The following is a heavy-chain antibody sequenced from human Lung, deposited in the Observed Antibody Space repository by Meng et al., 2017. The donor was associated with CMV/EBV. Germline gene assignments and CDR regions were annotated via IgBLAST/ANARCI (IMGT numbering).Heavy chain of an antibody. CDR3: ARGGTRRNWFDP. D-gene: IGHD2-2*01. CDR1: GYTFTSYY. Sequence: ASXXVSXKASGYTFTSYYMHWVRQAPGQGLEWMGIINPSGGSTSYAQKFQGRVTMTRDTSTSTVYMELSSLRSEDTAVYYCARGGTRRNWFDPWGQGTLVTIGS. CDR2: INPSGGST. V-gene: IGHV1-46*01. J-gene: IGHJ5*02.